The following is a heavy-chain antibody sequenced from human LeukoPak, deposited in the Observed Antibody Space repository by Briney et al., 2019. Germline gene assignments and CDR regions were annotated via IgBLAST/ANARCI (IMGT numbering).Heavy chain of an antibody. V-gene: IGHV3-64*01. D-gene: IGHD6-6*01. J-gene: IGHJ4*02. CDR2: ISSNGGST. CDR1: GFTFSGYA. CDR3: ASGSEQLAHPTFDY. Sequence: GGSLRLSCAASGFTFSGYAMHWVRQAPGKGLEYVSAISSNGGSTYYANSVKGRFTISRDNSKNTLYLQMGSLRAEDMAVYYCASGSEQLAHPTFDYWGQGTLVTVSS.